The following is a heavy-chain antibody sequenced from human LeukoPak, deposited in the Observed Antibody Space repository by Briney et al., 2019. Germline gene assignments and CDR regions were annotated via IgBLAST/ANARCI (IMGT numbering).Heavy chain of an antibody. CDR2: IYHSGST. V-gene: IGHV4-38-2*02. CDR1: GYSISSGYW. CDR3: ASLSLELYNDY. D-gene: IGHD1-7*01. J-gene: IGHJ4*02. Sequence: PSETLSLTCTVSGYSISSGYWWGWIRQPPGKGLEWIGSIYHSGSTSYNPSLKSRVTISVDTSKNQFSLKLSSVTAADTAVYYCASLSLELYNDYRGQGTLVTVSS.